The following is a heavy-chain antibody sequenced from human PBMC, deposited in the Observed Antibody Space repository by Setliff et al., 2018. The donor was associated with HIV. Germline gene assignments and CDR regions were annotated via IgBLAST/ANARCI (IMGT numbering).Heavy chain of an antibody. J-gene: IGHJ4*02. CDR1: GGSIRSSSSY. CDR3: ARVVDADYLDY. CDR2: IYYSGST. D-gene: IGHD2-15*01. Sequence: PSETLSLTCTVSGGSIRSSSSYWGWIRQPPGKGLEWIGIIYYSGSTYYKPSLKSRVTISVDTSKNQFSLKLNSVTAADTAMYYCARVVDADYLDYWGQGPLVTVSS. V-gene: IGHV4-39*01.